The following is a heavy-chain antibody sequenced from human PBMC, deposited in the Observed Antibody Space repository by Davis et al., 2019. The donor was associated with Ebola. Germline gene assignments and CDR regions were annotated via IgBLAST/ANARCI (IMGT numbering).Heavy chain of an antibody. CDR1: GFTFSSYS. D-gene: IGHD1-26*01. V-gene: IGHV3-21*04. J-gene: IGHJ4*02. CDR3: TSSVGATTENDY. Sequence: GESLKISCAASGFTFSSYSMNWVRQAPGKGLEWVSSISSSSSYIYYADSVKGRFAISRDNSKNTVYLQMNSLRAEDTAVYYCTSSVGATTENDYWGQGTLVTVSS. CDR2: ISSSSSYI.